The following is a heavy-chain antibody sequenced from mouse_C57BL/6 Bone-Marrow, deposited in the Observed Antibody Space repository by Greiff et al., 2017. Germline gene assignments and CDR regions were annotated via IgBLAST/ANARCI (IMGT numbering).Heavy chain of an antibody. D-gene: IGHD5-1*01. CDR2: IGPGSGST. Sequence: QVQLQQPGAELVKPGASVKMSCKASGYTFTSYWITWVKQRPGQGLEWIGKIGPGSGSTYYNEKFKGKATLTADKSSSTAYMQLSSLTSEDSAVYFCARLGEYPYAMDYWGQGTSVTVSS. V-gene: IGHV1-55*01. CDR1: GYTFTSYW. CDR3: ARLGEYPYAMDY. J-gene: IGHJ4*01.